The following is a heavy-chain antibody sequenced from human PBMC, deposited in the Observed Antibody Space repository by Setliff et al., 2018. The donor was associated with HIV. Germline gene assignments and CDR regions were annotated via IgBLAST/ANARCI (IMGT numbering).Heavy chain of an antibody. J-gene: IGHJ6*02. CDR1: GYTFTSYG. CDR3: ARDLLAARPGGGMDV. CDR2: INAYNGNT. Sequence: GASVKVSCKASGYTFTSYGISWVRQAPGQGLEWMGWINAYNGNTHYAQKFQGRVTMTTDTSTSTAYMELRSLRSDDTAVYYCARDLLAARPGGGMDVWGQGTTVTVSS. V-gene: IGHV1-18*01. D-gene: IGHD6-6*01.